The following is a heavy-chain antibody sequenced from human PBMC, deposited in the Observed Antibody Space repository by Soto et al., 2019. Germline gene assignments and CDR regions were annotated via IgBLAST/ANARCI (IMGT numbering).Heavy chain of an antibody. CDR3: AKMTTRRSAY. J-gene: IGHJ4*02. V-gene: IGHV3-23*01. Sequence: PGGSLRLSCAASGFTFSSYAMSWVRQAPGKGLEWVSGISGSGLSTNYADSVKGRFTISRDNSKNTLYLQMNSLRAEDTAVYYCAKMTTRRSAYWGQGTLVTVSS. CDR1: GFTFSSYA. CDR2: ISGSGLST. D-gene: IGHD4-17*01.